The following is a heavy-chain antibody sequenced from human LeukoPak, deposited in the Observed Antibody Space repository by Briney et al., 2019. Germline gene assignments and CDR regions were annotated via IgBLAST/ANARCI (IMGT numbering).Heavy chain of an antibody. V-gene: IGHV4-34*01. CDR1: GGSFSGYY. CDR3: RRNGDYVSWEVDAFDI. J-gene: IGHJ3*02. D-gene: IGHD4-17*01. CDR2: INHSGRT. Sequence: SETLSLTCAVYGGSFSGYYWSWIRQLPGKGLEWIGEINHSGRTNYNPSLKSRVTISVDTSKNQFSLKLSSVTAADTAVYYCRRNGDYVSWEVDAFDIWGQGTMVTVSS.